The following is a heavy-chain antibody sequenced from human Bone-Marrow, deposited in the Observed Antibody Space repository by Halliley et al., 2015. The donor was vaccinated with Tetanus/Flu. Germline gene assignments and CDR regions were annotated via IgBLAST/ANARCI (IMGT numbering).Heavy chain of an antibody. V-gene: IGHV4-31*03. CDR1: GGFIRSGGYY. CDR3: ARGVGNNWFDP. Sequence: TPSLTCTVSGGFIRSGGYYWSWIRQHPGKGLEWIGNIYYSGSTYYNPSLKSRVTISVDTSKNQFSLKLSSVTAADTAVYYCARGVGNNWFDPWGQGTLVTVSS. CDR2: IYYSGST. D-gene: IGHD3-3*01. J-gene: IGHJ5*02.